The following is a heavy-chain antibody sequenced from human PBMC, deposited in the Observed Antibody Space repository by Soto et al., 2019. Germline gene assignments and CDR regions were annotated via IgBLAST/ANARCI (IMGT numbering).Heavy chain of an antibody. Sequence: QVQLVQSGAEVKKPGASVKVSCKASGYTFTSYGISWVRQAPGQGLEWMGWISAYNGNTNYAQKLQGRVTMTTDTSTSEYHTGVRSLRSDDPAVYCWGSKSPYSSGWYVGFTPWAQGTLVTVSS. CDR2: ISAYNGNT. CDR3: GSKSPYSSGWYVGFTP. J-gene: IGHJ5*02. CDR1: GYTFTSYG. V-gene: IGHV1-18*01. D-gene: IGHD6-19*01.